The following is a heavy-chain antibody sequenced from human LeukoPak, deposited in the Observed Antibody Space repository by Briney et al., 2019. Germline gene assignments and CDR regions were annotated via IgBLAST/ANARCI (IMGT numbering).Heavy chain of an antibody. CDR3: AGEGGGCYSSSGYNEGYYGMDV. V-gene: IGHV3-21*01. CDR2: ISSSSGYI. D-gene: IGHD6-13*01. CDR1: GFTFSRYT. J-gene: IGHJ6*02. Sequence: GGSLRLSCAASGFTFSRYTMNWVRQAPGKGLEWVSPISSSSGYIYYADSMNGRFTISRNSAKNSLYLQMNSLRAEDTAVYYCAGEGGGCYSSSGYNEGYYGMDVWGQGTTVTVSS.